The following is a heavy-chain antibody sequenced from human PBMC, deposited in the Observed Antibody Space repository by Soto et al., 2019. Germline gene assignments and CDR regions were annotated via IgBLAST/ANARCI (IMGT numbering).Heavy chain of an antibody. D-gene: IGHD3-3*01. J-gene: IGHJ6*02. Sequence: SVKVSCKASGGTFSSYAISWVRQAPGQGPEWMGGIIPIFGTANYAQKFQGRVTITADKSTTTAYMELSSLRSEDTAVYYCACRDAGDYDSWSFGMDVWGQGTTVTVSS. CDR1: GGTFSSYA. V-gene: IGHV1-69*06. CDR3: ACRDAGDYDSWSFGMDV. CDR2: IIPIFGTA.